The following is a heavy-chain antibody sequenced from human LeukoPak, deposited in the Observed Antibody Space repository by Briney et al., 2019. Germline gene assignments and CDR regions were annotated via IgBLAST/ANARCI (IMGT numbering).Heavy chain of an antibody. Sequence: SETLSLTCTVSGGSISSSSYYWGWIRQPPGKGLEWIGSIYYSGSTYYNPSLKSRVAISVDTSKNQFSLKLSSVTAADTAVYYCASYCSSTSCYDMDVWGKGTTVTVSS. CDR3: ASYCSSTSCYDMDV. V-gene: IGHV4-39*01. J-gene: IGHJ6*03. CDR2: IYYSGST. CDR1: GGSISSSSYY. D-gene: IGHD2-2*01.